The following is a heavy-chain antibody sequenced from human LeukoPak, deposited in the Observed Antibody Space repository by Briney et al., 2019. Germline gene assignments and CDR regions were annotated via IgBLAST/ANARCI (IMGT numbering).Heavy chain of an antibody. CDR1: GYTFTSYD. V-gene: IGHV1-8*01. Sequence: ASVTVSCTASGYTFTSYDINWVRQATGQGLEWMGWMNPNSGNTGYAQKFQGRVTMTRNTSISTAYMELSSLRSEDTAVYYCARDSYPYQLLTYYYYYYGMDVWGQGTTVTVSS. D-gene: IGHD2-2*01. CDR2: MNPNSGNT. J-gene: IGHJ6*02. CDR3: ARDSYPYQLLTYYYYYYGMDV.